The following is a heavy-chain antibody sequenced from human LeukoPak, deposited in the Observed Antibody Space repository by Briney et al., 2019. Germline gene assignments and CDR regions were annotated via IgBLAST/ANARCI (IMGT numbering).Heavy chain of an antibody. D-gene: IGHD5-18*01. V-gene: IGHV3-49*03. J-gene: IGHJ4*02. CDR3: TTLERGYSYASN. Sequence: GGSLRLSCTASGFTFGDYAMSWFRQAPGKGLEWVGFIRSKAYGGTTEYAASVKDRFTVSRDDSKNTLYLQMNSLKTEDTAVYYCTTLERGYSYASNWGQGTLVTVSS. CDR2: IRSKAYGGTT. CDR1: GFTFGDYA.